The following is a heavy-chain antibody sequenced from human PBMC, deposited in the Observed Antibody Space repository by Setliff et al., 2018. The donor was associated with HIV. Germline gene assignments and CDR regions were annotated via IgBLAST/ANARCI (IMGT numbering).Heavy chain of an antibody. Sequence: PSETLSLTCAVYGGDLTNHYWSWVRQAPGKGLEWIGEITDDGSGTYNPSLKSRVTISLDTSKNQFSLRLSSVTAADTAVYFCAREDMSHWSGFLYESSWFDTWGRGILVTVSS. D-gene: IGHD3-3*01. CDR3: AREDMSHWSGFLYESSWFDT. CDR2: ITDDGSG. V-gene: IGHV4-34*01. CDR1: GGDLTNHY. J-gene: IGHJ5*02.